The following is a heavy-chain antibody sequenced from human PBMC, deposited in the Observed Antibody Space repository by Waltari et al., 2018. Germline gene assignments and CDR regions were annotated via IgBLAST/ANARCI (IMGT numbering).Heavy chain of an antibody. CDR1: GGSIRSGTYY. D-gene: IGHD3-3*01. V-gene: IGHV4-61*09. J-gene: IGHJ4*02. CDR3: ARGDFWSGYYTGGGYDY. CDR2: IYTSGST. Sequence: QVQLQESGPGLVKPSQTLSLTCTVSGGSIRSGTYYWSWIRQPAGKGLEWIGYIYTSGSTNYNPSLKSRVTISVDTSKNQFSLKLSSVTAADTAVYYCARGDFWSGYYTGGGYDYWGQGTLVTVSS.